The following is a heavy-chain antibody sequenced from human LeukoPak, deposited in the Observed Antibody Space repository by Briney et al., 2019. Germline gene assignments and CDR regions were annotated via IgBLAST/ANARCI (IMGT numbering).Heavy chain of an antibody. J-gene: IGHJ6*02. V-gene: IGHV1-46*01. CDR3: AREWVSGRSGYYYYYYGMDV. Sequence: TSYAQKFQGRVTMTRDTSTSTVYMELSSLRSEDTAVYYCAREWVSGRSGYYYYYYGMDVWGQGTTVTVSS. D-gene: IGHD3-3*01. CDR2: T.